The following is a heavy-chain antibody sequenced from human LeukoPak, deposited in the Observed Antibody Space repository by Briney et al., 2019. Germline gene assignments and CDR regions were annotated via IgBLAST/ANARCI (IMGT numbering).Heavy chain of an antibody. J-gene: IGHJ4*02. V-gene: IGHV4-39*01. Sequence: KASETLSLTCTVSGGSISSSSYYWGCIRQPPGKGLEWIGTIYYSGSTYYNPSLKSRVTISIDTSKNQFSLKLSSVTAADTAVYYCARQGSGNYLSPVNYWGQGTLVTVSS. CDR3: ARQGSGNYLSPVNY. D-gene: IGHD1-26*01. CDR2: IYYSGST. CDR1: GGSISSSSYY.